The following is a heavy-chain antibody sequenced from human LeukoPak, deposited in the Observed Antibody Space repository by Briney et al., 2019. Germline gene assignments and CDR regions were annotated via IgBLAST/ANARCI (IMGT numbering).Heavy chain of an antibody. D-gene: IGHD3-10*01. J-gene: IGHJ4*02. V-gene: IGHV3-30*04. Sequence: GGSLRLSCAASGFTFSSYAMHWVRQAPGKGLEWVAVTISRDNSKNTLYLQMNSLRAEDTAVYYCAKDPYGSGSYYWGQGTLVTVSS. CDR1: GFTFSSYA. CDR3: AKDPYGSGSYY.